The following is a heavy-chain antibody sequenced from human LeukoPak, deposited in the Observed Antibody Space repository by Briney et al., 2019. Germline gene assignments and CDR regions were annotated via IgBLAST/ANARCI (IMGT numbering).Heavy chain of an antibody. J-gene: IGHJ4*02. Sequence: PGGSLRLSCAASGFTFSSYGMHWVRQAPGKGLEWVAFIRYDGSNKYYADSVKGRFTISRDNSKNTLYLQMNSLRAEDTAVYYCAKSFFSTVTTGGGGFDYWGQGTLVTVSS. V-gene: IGHV3-30*02. CDR3: AKSFFSTVTTGGGGFDY. CDR1: GFTFSSYG. CDR2: IRYDGSNK. D-gene: IGHD4-17*01.